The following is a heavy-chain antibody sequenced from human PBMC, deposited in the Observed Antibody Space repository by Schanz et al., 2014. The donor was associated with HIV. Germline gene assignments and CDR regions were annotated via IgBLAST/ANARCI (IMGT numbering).Heavy chain of an antibody. J-gene: IGHJ4*02. Sequence: EVQLLESAGGLVQPGGSLRLSCAASGFTFNNYAMTWVRQAPGKGLEWVSSISESGGRTYYADSVNGRFTISRDNSKNTLYLQMTTLRIDDTAVYYCAKPEYDSRGNSQSHFDYWGQGTLDTVSS. D-gene: IGHD3-22*01. CDR3: AKPEYDSRGNSQSHFDY. CDR2: ISESGGRT. CDR1: GFTFNNYA. V-gene: IGHV3-23*01.